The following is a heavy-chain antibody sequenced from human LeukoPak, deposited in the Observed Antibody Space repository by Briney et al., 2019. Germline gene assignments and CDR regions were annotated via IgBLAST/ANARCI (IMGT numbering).Heavy chain of an antibody. J-gene: IGHJ5*02. V-gene: IGHV3-21*01. D-gene: IGHD3-10*01. CDR3: ARASFGELYSWFDP. CDR1: GFTFSSYS. Sequence: GGSLRLSCAASGFTFSSYSMNWVRQAPGKGLEWVSSISSSSSYIYYADSVKGRFTISRDNAKNSLYLQVNSLRAEDTAVYYCARASFGELYSWFDPWGQGTLVTVSS. CDR2: ISSSSSYI.